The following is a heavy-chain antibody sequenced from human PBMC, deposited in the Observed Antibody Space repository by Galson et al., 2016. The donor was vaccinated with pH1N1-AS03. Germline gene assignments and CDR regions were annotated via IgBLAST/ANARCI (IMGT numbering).Heavy chain of an antibody. CDR2: ISDADLST. J-gene: IGHJ4*02. Sequence: SGFTFSTYAMSWVRQAPGKGLEWVSSISDADLSTYYADSVKGRFTVSRDNSKNTLYLQMNGLRAEDTAIYYCANPRASGTTMVTRLDYWGQGILVTVSS. CDR3: ANPRASGTTMVTRLDY. V-gene: IGHV3-23*01. CDR1: GFTFSTYA. D-gene: IGHD5-18*01.